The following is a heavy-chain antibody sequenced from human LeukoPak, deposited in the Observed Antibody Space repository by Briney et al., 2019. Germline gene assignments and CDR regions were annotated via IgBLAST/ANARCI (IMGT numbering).Heavy chain of an antibody. CDR3: ARRVGGTPDY. V-gene: IGHV3-23*01. CDR1: GFTFSDYA. D-gene: IGHD1-26*01. Sequence: GGSLRLSRAASGFTFSDYAVTWVRQAPGEGLEWVSAIGGDGRGKDYADSVKGRFIISRDNSKNTVFLQMNSLRAEDTALYYCARRVGGTPDYWGLGTLVTVSS. J-gene: IGHJ4*02. CDR2: IGGDGRGK.